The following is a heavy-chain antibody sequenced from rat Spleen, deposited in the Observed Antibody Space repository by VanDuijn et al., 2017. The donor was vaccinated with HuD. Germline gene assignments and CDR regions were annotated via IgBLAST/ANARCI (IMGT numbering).Heavy chain of an antibody. V-gene: IGHV5-27*01. Sequence: EVQLVESGGGLVQPGRSLKLSCAASGFTFSNYYMAWVRQAPTKGLEWVAYINTGGGNTYYRDSVRGRCTISRNNAKSTLYLQMDSLRSEDTATYYCTTANNGGFSELYYFDYWGQGVMVTVSS. CDR1: GFTFSNYY. CDR2: INTGGGNT. D-gene: IGHD1-11*01. J-gene: IGHJ2*01. CDR3: TTANNGGFSELYYFDY.